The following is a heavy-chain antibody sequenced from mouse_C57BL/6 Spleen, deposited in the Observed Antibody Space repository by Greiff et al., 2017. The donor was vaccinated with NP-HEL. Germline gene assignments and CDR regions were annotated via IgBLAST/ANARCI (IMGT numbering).Heavy chain of an antibody. CDR3: ASLLPPSDY. J-gene: IGHJ2*01. V-gene: IGHV1-82*01. CDR2: IYPGDGDT. CDR1: GYAFSSSW. Sequence: VQLQQSGPELVKPGASVKISCKASGYAFSSSWMNWVKQRPGKGLEWIGRIYPGDGDTNYNGKFKGKATLTADKSSSTAYMQLSILTSEDSAVYFCASLLPPSDYWGHGTPLTVSS.